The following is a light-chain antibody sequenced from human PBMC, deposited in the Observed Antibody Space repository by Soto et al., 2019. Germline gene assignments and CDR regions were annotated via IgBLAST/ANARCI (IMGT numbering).Light chain of an antibody. CDR3: SSYAGSNNFDV. V-gene: IGLV2-8*01. CDR1: SSDVGGYNY. CDR2: EVS. Sequence: QSALTQPPSASGSPGQSVTISCTGTSSDVGGYNYVSWYQQHPGKAPKLVIYEVSKRPSGVPDRFSGSKSGNTASLTVSGLQAEDEDDYYCSSYAGSNNFDVFGTGTQLTVL. J-gene: IGLJ1*01.